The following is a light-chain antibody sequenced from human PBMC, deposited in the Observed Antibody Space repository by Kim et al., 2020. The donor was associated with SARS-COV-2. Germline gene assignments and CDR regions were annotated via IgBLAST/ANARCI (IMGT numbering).Light chain of an antibody. Sequence: QSVLTQPRSVSGSPGQSVTSSCTGTSSDIGGYNYVSWYQHHPGKAPKLIIYDVTKRPSGVPDRFSGSKSGNTASLTISGLQAEDETDYYCCSYAGSYVLVFGGGTQLTVL. CDR3: CSYAGSYVLV. V-gene: IGLV2-11*01. CDR2: DVT. J-gene: IGLJ2*01. CDR1: SSDIGGYNY.